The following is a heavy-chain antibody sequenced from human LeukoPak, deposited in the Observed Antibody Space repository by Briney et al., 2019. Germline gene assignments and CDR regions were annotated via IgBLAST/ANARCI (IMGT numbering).Heavy chain of an antibody. CDR3: ARGRGPRVPTYYYGSGSPIRRGQPFDP. D-gene: IGHD3-10*01. V-gene: IGHV4-34*01. J-gene: IGHJ5*02. Sequence: PSETLSLTCAVYGGSFSGYYWSWIRQPPGKGLEWIGEINHSGSTNYNPSLKSRVTISVDTSKNQFSLKLSSVTAADTAVYYCARGRGPRVPTYYYGSGSPIRRGQPFDPWGQGTLVTVSS. CDR2: INHSGST. CDR1: GGSFSGYY.